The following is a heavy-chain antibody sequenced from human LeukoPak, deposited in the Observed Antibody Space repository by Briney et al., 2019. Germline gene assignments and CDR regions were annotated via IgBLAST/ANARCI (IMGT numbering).Heavy chain of an antibody. CDR1: GFTFDDYA. D-gene: IGHD6-19*01. Sequence: PGGFLRLSRAASGFTFDDYAMHWVRQAPGKGLEWVSGISWNSGSIDYADSVKGRFTISRDNAKNSLYLQMNSLRAEDTALYYCAKEYIAVAGRGHFDYWGQGTLVTVSS. CDR2: ISWNSGSI. J-gene: IGHJ4*02. V-gene: IGHV3-9*01. CDR3: AKEYIAVAGRGHFDY.